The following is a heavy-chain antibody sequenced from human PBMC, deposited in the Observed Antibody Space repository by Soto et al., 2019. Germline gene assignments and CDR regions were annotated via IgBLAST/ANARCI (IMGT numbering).Heavy chain of an antibody. J-gene: IGHJ4*02. Sequence: SGPTLVNPTQTLTLTCVFSGFSVSTIGMSGSWIRQPPGKALEWLALIDWSDDVYYNTSLKTRLSMSKDTSKNLVVLIMTNLDPSDTATYYCAQISGSYQRGFDSWGRGTLVTVSP. D-gene: IGHD1-26*01. CDR3: AQISGSYQRGFDS. CDR2: IDWSDDV. V-gene: IGHV2-70*13. CDR1: GFSVSTIGMS.